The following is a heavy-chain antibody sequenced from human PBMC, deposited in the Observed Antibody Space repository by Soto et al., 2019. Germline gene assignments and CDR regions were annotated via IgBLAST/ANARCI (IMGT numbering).Heavy chain of an antibody. D-gene: IGHD6-19*01. J-gene: IGHJ4*02. V-gene: IGHV1-8*01. CDR2: MNPNSGNT. Sequence: ASVKVSCKASGYTFTSYDINWVRQATGQGLEWLGWMNPNSGNTGYAQKFQGRVTMTRNTSISTAYMELSSLRSEDTAVYYCAKGGRQWLVTSDFNYWGQGALVTVS. CDR1: GYTFTSYD. CDR3: AKGGRQWLVTSDFNY.